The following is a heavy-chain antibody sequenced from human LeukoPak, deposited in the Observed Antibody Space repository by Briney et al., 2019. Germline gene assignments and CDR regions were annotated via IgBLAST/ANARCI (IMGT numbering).Heavy chain of an antibody. Sequence: GGSLRLSCAASGFTFSSYATHWVRQAPGKGLEWVAVISYDGSNKYYADSVKGRFTISRDNSKNTLYLQMNSLRAEDTAVYYCARDKGSRFDYYGMDVWGKGTTVTVSS. CDR3: ARDKGSRFDYYGMDV. CDR2: ISYDGSNK. CDR1: GFTFSSYA. D-gene: IGHD3-10*01. J-gene: IGHJ6*04. V-gene: IGHV3-30*04.